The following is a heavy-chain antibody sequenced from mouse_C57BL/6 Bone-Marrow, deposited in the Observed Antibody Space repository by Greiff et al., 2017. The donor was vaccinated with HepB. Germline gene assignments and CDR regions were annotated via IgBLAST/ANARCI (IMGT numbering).Heavy chain of an antibody. Sequence: QVQLKQPGAELVKPGASVKVSCKASGYTFTGFWMHWVKQRPGQGLEWIGRIHPSDSDTNYNQKFKGKATLTVDKSSSTAYMQLSSLTSEDSAVYYCAMGGYYYGSSYGYYAMDYWGQGTSVTVSS. CDR2: IHPSDSDT. V-gene: IGHV1-74*01. J-gene: IGHJ4*01. CDR3: AMGGYYYGSSYGYYAMDY. CDR1: GYTFTGFW. D-gene: IGHD1-1*01.